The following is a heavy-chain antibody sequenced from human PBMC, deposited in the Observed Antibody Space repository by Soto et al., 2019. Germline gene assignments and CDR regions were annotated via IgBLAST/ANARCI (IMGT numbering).Heavy chain of an antibody. D-gene: IGHD3-3*01. J-gene: IGHJ6*02. CDR3: ARRRRDFGVVIGYGMDV. CDR2: IYYSGST. Sequence: SETLSLTCTVSGGSVSSGSYYWSWIRQPPGKGLEWIGYIYYSGSTNYNPSLKSRVTISVDTSKNQFSLKLSSVTAADTAVYYCARRRRDFGVVIGYGMDVWGQGTTVTVSS. CDR1: GGSVSSGSYY. V-gene: IGHV4-61*01.